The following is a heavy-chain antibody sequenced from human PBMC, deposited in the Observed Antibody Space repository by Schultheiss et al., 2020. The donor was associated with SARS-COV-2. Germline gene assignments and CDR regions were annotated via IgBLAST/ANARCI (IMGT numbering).Heavy chain of an antibody. V-gene: IGHV3-NL1*01. J-gene: IGHJ4*02. CDR2: IYSGGST. D-gene: IGHD6-19*01. CDR1: GFTFSSYG. Sequence: GGSLRLSCAASGFTFSSYGMHWVRQAPGKGLEWVAVIYSGGSTYYADSVKGRFTISRHNSKNTLYLQMNSLRAEDTAVYYCASTPDSGWYLIDYWGQGTLVTVSS. CDR3: ASTPDSGWYLIDY.